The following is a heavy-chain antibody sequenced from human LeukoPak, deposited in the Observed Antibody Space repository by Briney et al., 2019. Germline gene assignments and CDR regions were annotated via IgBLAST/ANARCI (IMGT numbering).Heavy chain of an antibody. CDR2: ISGSGVTT. V-gene: IGHV3-23*01. CDR1: GFTFSSYA. D-gene: IGHD1-26*01. J-gene: IGHJ1*01. Sequence: GGSLRLSCEASGFTFSSYAMSWVRQAPGKGLGWVSAISGSGVTTHYAGSVKGRFSISRDNSKHTLYLQMNSLRAEDTALYYCAKKVVVGATSPYSDFQDWGQGTLVTVSS. CDR3: AKKVVVGATSPYSDFQD.